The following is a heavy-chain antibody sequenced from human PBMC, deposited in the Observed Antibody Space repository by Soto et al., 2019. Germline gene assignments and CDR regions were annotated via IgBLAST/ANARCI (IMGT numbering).Heavy chain of an antibody. Sequence: ASVKVSCKASGGTFSSYAISWVRQAPGQGLEWMGGIIPIFGTANYAQKFQGRVTITADESTSTAYMELSSLRSEDTAVYYCGTTGAYSNYEPAYYYYYGMDVWGQGTTVTVSS. V-gene: IGHV1-69*13. D-gene: IGHD4-4*01. J-gene: IGHJ6*02. CDR3: GTTGAYSNYEPAYYYYYGMDV. CDR2: IIPIFGTA. CDR1: GGTFSSYA.